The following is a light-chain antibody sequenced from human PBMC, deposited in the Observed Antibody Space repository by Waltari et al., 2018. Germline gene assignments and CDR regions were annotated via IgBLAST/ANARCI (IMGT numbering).Light chain of an antibody. CDR1: HSVLSSSNNKNY. J-gene: IGKJ2*01. V-gene: IGKV4-1*01. CDR3: QQCYTFPYT. Sequence: DIVMTQSPDSLAVSLGERATINCTSSHSVLSSSNNKNYLCWYQQKPGQPPKLLISWASTRESGVPDRFSGSGSGTDFTLTIISLQAEDVAVYYCQQCYTFPYTFGQGTKLEIK. CDR2: WAS.